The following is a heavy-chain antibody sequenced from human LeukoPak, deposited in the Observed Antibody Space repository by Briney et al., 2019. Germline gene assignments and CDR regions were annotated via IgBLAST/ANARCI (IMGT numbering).Heavy chain of an antibody. V-gene: IGHV4-34*01. D-gene: IGHD3-3*01. J-gene: IGHJ4*02. Sequence: PSETLSLTCAVYGGSFSGYYWSWLRQPPGKGLEWIGEINHSGSTNYNPSLKSRVTISVDTSQNQSSLKLSSVTAADTAVYYCARGEPTNYDFWSGYPGKYYFDYWGQGTLVTVSS. CDR2: INHSGST. CDR1: GGSFSGYY. CDR3: ARGEPTNYDFWSGYPGKYYFDY.